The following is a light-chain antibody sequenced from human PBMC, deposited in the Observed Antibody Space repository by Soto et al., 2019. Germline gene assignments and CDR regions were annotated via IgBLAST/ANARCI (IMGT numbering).Light chain of an antibody. V-gene: IGLV2-14*01. Sequence: QSALTQPASVSGSPGQSITISCTGTSSDVGGYNYVSWYQQHPSKAPKLMIYDVSNRPSGVSNRFSGSKSGNTASLTISGLQAEDEADYYCSSYTSSSRVFGGGTKVTVL. J-gene: IGLJ2*01. CDR3: SSYTSSSRV. CDR1: SSDVGGYNY. CDR2: DVS.